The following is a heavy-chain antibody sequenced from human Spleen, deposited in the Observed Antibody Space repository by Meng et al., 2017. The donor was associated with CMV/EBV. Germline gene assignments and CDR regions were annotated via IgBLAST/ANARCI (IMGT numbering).Heavy chain of an antibody. CDR1: GFPFSDYA. V-gene: IGHV3-23*03. J-gene: IGHJ4*02. D-gene: IGHD4-17*01. CDR3: ARGPLYGDWDY. CDR2: IYPGVRST. Sequence: GGSLRLSCAASGFPFSDYAMTWVRQAPGKGLEWVSVIYPGVRSTYYADSVKGRLTISRDDSKNTLHLQMNSLRAEDTAVYYCARGPLYGDWDYWGQGTLVTVSS.